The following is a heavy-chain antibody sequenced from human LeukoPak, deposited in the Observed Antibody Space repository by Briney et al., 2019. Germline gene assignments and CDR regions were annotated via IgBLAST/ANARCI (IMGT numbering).Heavy chain of an antibody. J-gene: IGHJ5*02. CDR3: ARESEGLFNWFDP. Sequence: GGSLRLSCAASGFTFSSYSMNWVRQAPGKGLEWVSSISSSSSYIYYADSVKGRFTISRDNAKNSLYLQMNSLRAEDTAVYYCARESEGLFNWFDPWGQGTLVTVSS. CDR1: GFTFSSYS. D-gene: IGHD1-14*01. V-gene: IGHV3-21*01. CDR2: ISSSSSYI.